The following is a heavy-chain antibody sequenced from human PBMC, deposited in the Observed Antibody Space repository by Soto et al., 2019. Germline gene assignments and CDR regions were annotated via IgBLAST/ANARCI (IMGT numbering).Heavy chain of an antibody. V-gene: IGHV4-59*01. CDR1: GGSISSYY. D-gene: IGHD4-17*01. J-gene: IGHJ5*02. CDR2: IYYSGST. Sequence: QVQLQESGPGLVKPSETLSLPCTVSGGSISSYYWSWIRQPPGKGLEWIGYIYYSGSTNYNPSLKSRVTLSVDTSKNQFSLKLSSVTAADTAVYYCARDSAWGTTVTTWGQGTLVTVSS. CDR3: ARDSAWGTTVTT.